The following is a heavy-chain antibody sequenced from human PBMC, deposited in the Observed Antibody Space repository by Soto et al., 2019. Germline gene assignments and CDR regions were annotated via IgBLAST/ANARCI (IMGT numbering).Heavy chain of an antibody. Sequence: QVQLVESGGGVVQPGRSLGLSCAASGFTFSSYGMHWVRQAPGKGLEWVAVIWYDGSNKYYADSVKGRFTISRDNSKNTLYLQMNSLRAEDTAVYYCARALYSSGWSDAFDIWGQGTMVTVSS. V-gene: IGHV3-33*01. CDR1: GFTFSSYG. CDR3: ARALYSSGWSDAFDI. CDR2: IWYDGSNK. D-gene: IGHD6-19*01. J-gene: IGHJ3*02.